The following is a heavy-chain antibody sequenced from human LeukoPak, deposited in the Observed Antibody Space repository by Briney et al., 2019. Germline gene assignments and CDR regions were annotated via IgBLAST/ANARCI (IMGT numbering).Heavy chain of an antibody. Sequence: ASVKVSCKASGYTFTSYDFNWVRQATGQRPEWMGWMSPSSGDTGYAQKFQDRVTMTRNTSISTVYMELSGLRSDDTAVYYCARGPPNWGYDYWGPGTLVTVSS. CDR2: MSPSSGDT. CDR3: ARGPPNWGYDY. V-gene: IGHV1-8*01. CDR1: GYTFTSYD. D-gene: IGHD7-27*01. J-gene: IGHJ4*02.